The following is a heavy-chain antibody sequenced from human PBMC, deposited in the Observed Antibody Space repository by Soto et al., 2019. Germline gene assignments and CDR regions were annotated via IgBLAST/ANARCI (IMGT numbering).Heavy chain of an antibody. CDR2: IWYDGSNK. CDR1: GFTFSSYG. Sequence: GGSLRLSCAASGFTFSSYGMHWVRQAPGKGLEWVAVIWYDGSNKYYADSVKGRFTISRDNSKNTLYLQMNSLRAEDTAVYYCARGFGDFRLPHNYGLDFWGLWTSVSVSS. D-gene: IGHD3-3*01. CDR3: ARGFGDFRLPHNYGLDF. J-gene: IGHJ6*02. V-gene: IGHV3-33*01.